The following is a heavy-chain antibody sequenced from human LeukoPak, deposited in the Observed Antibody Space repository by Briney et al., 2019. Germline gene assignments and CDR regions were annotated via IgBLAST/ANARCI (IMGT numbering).Heavy chain of an antibody. CDR2: TYYRSKWYN. CDR3: ARESNGVAWDAFDI. D-gene: IGHD2-8*01. J-gene: IGHJ3*02. V-gene: IGHV6-1*01. CDR1: GDSVSSNSAA. Sequence: SQTLSLTCAISGDSVSSNSAAWHWIRQSPSRGLEWLGRTYYRSKWYNDYAVSVKSRITINPDTSENQFSLQLNSVTPEDTAVYYCARESNGVAWDAFDIWGQGTMVTVSS.